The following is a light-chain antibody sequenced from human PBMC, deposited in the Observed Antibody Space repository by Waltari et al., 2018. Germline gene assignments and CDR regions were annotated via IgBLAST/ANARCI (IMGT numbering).Light chain of an antibody. Sequence: QSALTQPASVSGSPGQSITISCTRSSSGLGGYGFVSWYQQHPGKAPKLMIYDVSHRPSGVSNRFSGSKSGNTASLTISGLQPEDEADYYCSSYTSIIPPFLFGTGTKVTVL. CDR2: DVS. CDR1: SSGLGGYGF. CDR3: SSYTSIIPPFL. V-gene: IGLV2-14*01. J-gene: IGLJ1*01.